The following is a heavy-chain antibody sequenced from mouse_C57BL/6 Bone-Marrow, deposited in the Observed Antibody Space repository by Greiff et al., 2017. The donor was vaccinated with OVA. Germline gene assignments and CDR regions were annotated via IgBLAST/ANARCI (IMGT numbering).Heavy chain of an antibody. V-gene: IGHV5-6*01. Sequence: EVKLMESGGDLVKPGGSLKLSCAASGFTFSSYGMSWVRQTPDKRLEWVATISSGGSYTYYPDSVKGRFTISRDNAKNTLYLQMSSLKSEDTAMYYCARQDWDGNAMDDWGQGTSVTVSS. CDR2: ISSGGSYT. CDR1: GFTFSSYG. J-gene: IGHJ4*01. CDR3: ARQDWDGNAMDD. D-gene: IGHD4-1*01.